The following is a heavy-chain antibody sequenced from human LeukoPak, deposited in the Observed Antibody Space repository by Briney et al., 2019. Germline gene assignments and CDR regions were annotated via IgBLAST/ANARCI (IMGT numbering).Heavy chain of an antibody. J-gene: IGHJ6*02. CDR2: ISYDGSNK. Sequence: PGRSLRLSCAASGFTFSSYAMHWVRQAPGKGLEWVAVISYDGSNKYYADSVKGRFTISRDNSKNTLYLQMNSMRAEDTAVYYCARDRYGSGSYGGFYYYYYGIDVWGQGTTVTVSS. V-gene: IGHV3-30*04. CDR3: ARDRYGSGSYGGFYYYYYGIDV. D-gene: IGHD3-10*01. CDR1: GFTFSSYA.